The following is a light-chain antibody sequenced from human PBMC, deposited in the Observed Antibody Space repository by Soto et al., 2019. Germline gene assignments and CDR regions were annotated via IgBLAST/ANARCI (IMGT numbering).Light chain of an antibody. CDR3: QQRSNWPPLT. CDR1: QSVSSSH. V-gene: IGKV3D-20*02. J-gene: IGKJ4*01. CDR2: GAS. Sequence: EIVLTQSPGTLSLSPGERATLSCRASQSVSSSHLAWYQQKPGQAPRLLIFGASSRATGIPGRFSGSGSGTDFTLTISRLEPDEVAVYYCQQRSNWPPLTVGGGTKGDIK.